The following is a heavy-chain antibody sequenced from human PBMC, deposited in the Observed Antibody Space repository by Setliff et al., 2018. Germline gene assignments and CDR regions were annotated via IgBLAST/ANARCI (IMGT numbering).Heavy chain of an antibody. V-gene: IGHV3-23*01. CDR1: GFIFSDHY. CDR3: AKSSGSSSSTNLEY. Sequence: PGGSLRLSCAASGFIFSDHYLDWVRQAPGKGLEWVSAITDDGGTTHYAGSVKGRFTIARDNSNSTLYLQMNSLRVEDTALYYCAKSSGSSSSTNLEYLGPGTLVTVSS. J-gene: IGHJ4*02. D-gene: IGHD6-6*01. CDR2: ITDDGGTT.